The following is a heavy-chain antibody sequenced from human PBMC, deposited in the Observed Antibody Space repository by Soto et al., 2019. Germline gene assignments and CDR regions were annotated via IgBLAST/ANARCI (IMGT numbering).Heavy chain of an antibody. V-gene: IGHV3-30-3*01. CDR1: GFTFRSYD. CDR3: ARALDTVIASADTGFDP. CDR2: ISYDENKR. J-gene: IGHJ5*02. D-gene: IGHD2-2*03. Sequence: GGSLRDWCAASGFTFRSYDMHWVRQAPGKGLEWVATISYDENKRYYTDSVKGRFTISRDNSKNTLFLQVNSLIAEDTAMCYCARALDTVIASADTGFDP.